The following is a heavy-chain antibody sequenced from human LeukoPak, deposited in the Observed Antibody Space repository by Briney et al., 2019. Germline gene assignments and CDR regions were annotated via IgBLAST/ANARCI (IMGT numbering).Heavy chain of an antibody. J-gene: IGHJ5*02. D-gene: IGHD3-16*01. V-gene: IGHV4-34*01. Sequence: SETLSLTCGVYGRSFSGCWSWIRQPPGKGLEWIGEIHYSGSTKYNPSLKSRVTISVDTSKKEISLKLTSVTAADTAVYYCVSHIRGGFDPWGQGTLVTVSS. CDR1: GRSFSGC. CDR2: IHYSGST. CDR3: VSHIRGGFDP.